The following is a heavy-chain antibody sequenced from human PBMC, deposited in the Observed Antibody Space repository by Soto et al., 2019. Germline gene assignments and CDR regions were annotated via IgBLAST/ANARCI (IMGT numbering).Heavy chain of an antibody. CDR1: GESVNSYYY. CDR2: VKHNRGT. Sequence: QVQLQQWGAGLLKPSETLSLTCAVYGESVNSYYYWNWIRQPPGKGLEWIGEVKHNRGTNYNPSLKSRVTISEDTSKNQFSLNLNSVTAADTAVYYCARGSWSIRFQHWGQGSLVTVSS. J-gene: IGHJ1*01. V-gene: IGHV4-34*01. D-gene: IGHD1-20*01. CDR3: ARGSWSIRFQH.